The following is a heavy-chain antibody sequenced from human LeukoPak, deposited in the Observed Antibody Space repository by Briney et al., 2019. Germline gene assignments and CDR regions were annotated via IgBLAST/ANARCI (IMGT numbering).Heavy chain of an antibody. CDR3: ASSLYSSSSAYFDY. CDR1: GGSISSSSYY. CDR2: INHSGST. J-gene: IGHJ4*02. V-gene: IGHV4-39*07. D-gene: IGHD6-6*01. Sequence: SETLSLTCTVSGGSISSSSYYWSWIRQPPGKGLEWIGEINHSGSTNYNPSLKSRVTISVDTSKNQFSLKLSSVTAADTAVYYCASSLYSSSSAYFDYWGQGTLVTVSS.